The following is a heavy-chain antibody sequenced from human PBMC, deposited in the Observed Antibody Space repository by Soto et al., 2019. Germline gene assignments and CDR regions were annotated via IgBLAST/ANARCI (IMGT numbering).Heavy chain of an antibody. CDR1: GCTLSIYA. V-gene: IGHV1-69*05. Sequence: ASVKVSCKASGCTLSIYAISWVRQAPGQRLEWIGWIIATFGTANYSQKLQGRVTITTDASTSTAHMDLSSLRSEDTAVYLCARVTAGAFDIWGQGTMVTVSS. D-gene: IGHD2-21*02. CDR2: IIATFGTA. CDR3: ARVTAGAFDI. J-gene: IGHJ3*02.